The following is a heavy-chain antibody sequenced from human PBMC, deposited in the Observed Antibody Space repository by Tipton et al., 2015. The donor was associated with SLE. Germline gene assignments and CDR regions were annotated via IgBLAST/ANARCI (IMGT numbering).Heavy chain of an antibody. CDR1: GGSISSGSYY. CDR2: IYYSGST. V-gene: IGHV4-39*07. J-gene: IGHJ6*02. Sequence: TLSLTCTVSGGSISSGSYYWGWIRQPPGKGLEWIGSIYYSGSTYYNPSLKSRVTISVDTSKNQFSLKLSSVTAADTAVYYCARGRGIAVAGTYYYYGMDVWGQGTTVTVSS. D-gene: IGHD6-19*01. CDR3: ARGRGIAVAGTYYYYGMDV.